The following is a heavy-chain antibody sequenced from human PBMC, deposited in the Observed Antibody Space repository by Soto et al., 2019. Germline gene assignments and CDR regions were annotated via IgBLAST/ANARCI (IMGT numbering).Heavy chain of an antibody. J-gene: IGHJ4*02. CDR3: ARWGRVDCSGGSCYSNFDY. Sequence: QVQLVQSGAEVKKPGASVKVSCKASGYTFTSYYMHWVRQAPGQGLEWMGLINPSGGSTSYAQKFQGRVTMTRDTSTSTVYMELSSLRSEDTAVYYCARWGRVDCSGGSCYSNFDYWGQGTLVTVSS. D-gene: IGHD2-15*01. CDR2: INPSGGST. CDR1: GYTFTSYY. V-gene: IGHV1-46*03.